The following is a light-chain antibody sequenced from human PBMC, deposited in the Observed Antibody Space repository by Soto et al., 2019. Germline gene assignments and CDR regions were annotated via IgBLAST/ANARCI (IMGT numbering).Light chain of an antibody. CDR2: EVS. V-gene: IGKV2D-29*01. J-gene: IGKJ1*01. CDR1: QSLLHSDGKTK. Sequence: DIVMTQTPLSLSVTPGQPASISCRSSQSLLHSDGKTKLYWYLQKPGQPPQPLFYEVSNRFSALXDXXSGSGSGTDFTLKISRVEAEDVGVYYCMQSIQLPWTFGQGTKVEIK. CDR3: MQSIQLPWT.